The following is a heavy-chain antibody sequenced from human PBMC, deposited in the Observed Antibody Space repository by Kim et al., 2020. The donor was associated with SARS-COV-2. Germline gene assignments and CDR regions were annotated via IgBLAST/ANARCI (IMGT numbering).Heavy chain of an antibody. Sequence: ASVKVSCKASGCTFTDYGISWVRQAPGQGLEWMGWISAYNGNTNYAQKVQGRVTMTTDTSTSTAYMELRSLRSDDAAMYFCARDVWSSSSTGPSFDYWGQGTLVTVSS. CDR1: GCTFTDYG. CDR3: ARDVWSSSSTGPSFDY. CDR2: ISAYNGNT. V-gene: IGHV1-18*01. J-gene: IGHJ4*02. D-gene: IGHD6-6*01.